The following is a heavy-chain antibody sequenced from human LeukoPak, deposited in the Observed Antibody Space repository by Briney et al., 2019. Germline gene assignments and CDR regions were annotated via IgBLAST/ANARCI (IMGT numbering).Heavy chain of an antibody. CDR2: ISSSGSTI. CDR3: ATTRLVHDAFDI. V-gene: IGHV3-11*01. D-gene: IGHD3-9*01. Sequence: TGGSLRLSCAASGFTFSDYYMSWIRQAPGKGLEWVSYISSSGSTIYYADSVKGRFTISRDNDKNSLYLQMNSLRAEDTAVYYCATTRLVHDAFDIWGQGTMVTVSS. J-gene: IGHJ3*02. CDR1: GFTFSDYY.